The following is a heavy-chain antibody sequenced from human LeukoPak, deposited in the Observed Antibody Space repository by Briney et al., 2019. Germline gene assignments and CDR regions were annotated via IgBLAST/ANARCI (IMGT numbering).Heavy chain of an antibody. D-gene: IGHD5-24*01. V-gene: IGHV3-48*03. CDR1: GFSINSYE. Sequence: GGSLRLSCAASGFSINSYEMNWVRQAPGKGLEWVSYISNSGSTMYYADSVKGRFTISRDNAKNLMSLQMSSLRVEDTAVYYCARTGDGYNSVFALGLDPWGQGTLVTVSS. CDR2: ISNSGSTM. J-gene: IGHJ5*02. CDR3: ARTGDGYNSVFALGLDP.